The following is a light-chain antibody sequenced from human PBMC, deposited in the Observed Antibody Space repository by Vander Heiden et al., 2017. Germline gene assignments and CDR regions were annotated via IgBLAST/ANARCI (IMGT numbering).Light chain of an antibody. CDR2: GAS. CDR1: QSVSSSY. CDR3: QQDGSSPRT. V-gene: IGKV3-20*01. Sequence: EIVLTQSPGTLSLSPGERATISCRASQSVSSSYLAWYQQKPGQAPRLLIYGASSRATGIPDRFSGSRSGTDFTLTISRLDPEHFAVYYCQQDGSSPRTFVQGTRVELK. J-gene: IGKJ1*01.